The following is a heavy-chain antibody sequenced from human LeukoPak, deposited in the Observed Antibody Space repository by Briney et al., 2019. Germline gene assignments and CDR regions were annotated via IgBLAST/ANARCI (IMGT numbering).Heavy chain of an antibody. V-gene: IGHV4-4*07. CDR1: GGSINNYY. CDR3: ARDRGGSYVDY. CDR2: IYTTGGP. J-gene: IGHJ4*02. Sequence: SETLSLTCTVSGGSINNYYWSWIRKTAGKGLEWVGRIYTTGGPDYNPSLESQVSISVDTSKNQFSLKLSSVTAADTAVYYCARDRGGSYVDYWGQGTLVTVSS. D-gene: IGHD1-26*01.